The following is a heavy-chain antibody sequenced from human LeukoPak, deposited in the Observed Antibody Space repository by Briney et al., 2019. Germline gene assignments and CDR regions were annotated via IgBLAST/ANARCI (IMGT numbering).Heavy chain of an antibody. V-gene: IGHV1-18*01. CDR1: GYTFTSYG. D-gene: IGHD6-13*01. CDR3: ASTYHPYSSSWYKNYYYGMDV. CDR2: ISAYNGNT. Sequence: ASVNVSCKASGYTFTSYGISWVRQAPGQGLEWMGWISAYNGNTNYAQKLQGRVTMTTDTSTSTAYMELRSLRSDDTAVYYCASTYHPYSSSWYKNYYYGMDVWGQGTTVTVSS. J-gene: IGHJ6*02.